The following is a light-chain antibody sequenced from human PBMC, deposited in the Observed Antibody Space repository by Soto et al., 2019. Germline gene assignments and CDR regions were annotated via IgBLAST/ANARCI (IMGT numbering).Light chain of an antibody. Sequence: EIELTQSPATLSLSPGERATLSCRASQSISSYLAWYQQKPGQAPSLLIYGASTRATGIPARFSGSGSGTEFTLTISSLLSEDFALYYCQQYNNWPLTFGQGTKVDI. J-gene: IGKJ1*01. CDR3: QQYNNWPLT. V-gene: IGKV3-15*01. CDR1: QSISSY. CDR2: GAS.